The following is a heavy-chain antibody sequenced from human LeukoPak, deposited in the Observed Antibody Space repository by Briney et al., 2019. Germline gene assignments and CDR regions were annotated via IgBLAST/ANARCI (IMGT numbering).Heavy chain of an antibody. J-gene: IGHJ4*01. Sequence: SQTLSLTCTVSGGSMSSGSYYWSWIRQPAGKGLEWIGRIYTSGSTNYNPSLKSRVTISVDTSKNQFSLKLSSVTAADTAVYYCARLGDGYKYYFDYWGHGTLVTVSS. CDR1: GGSMSSGSYY. CDR3: ARLGDGYKYYFDY. V-gene: IGHV4-61*02. D-gene: IGHD5-24*01. CDR2: IYTSGST.